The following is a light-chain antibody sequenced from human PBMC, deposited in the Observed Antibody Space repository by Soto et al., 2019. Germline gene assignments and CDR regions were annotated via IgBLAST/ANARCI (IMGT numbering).Light chain of an antibody. V-gene: IGLV1-44*01. CDR3: AAWDDSLKGVV. CDR2: SNH. J-gene: IGLJ2*01. CDR1: SSNIGGNT. Sequence: QLVLTQPPSASGTPGQRVTISCSGSSSNIGGNTVSWYQQLPGAAPKLLIYSNHQRPSGVPDRFSGSKSGTSASLAISGLQSEDEADYYCAAWDDSLKGVVFGGGTKLTVL.